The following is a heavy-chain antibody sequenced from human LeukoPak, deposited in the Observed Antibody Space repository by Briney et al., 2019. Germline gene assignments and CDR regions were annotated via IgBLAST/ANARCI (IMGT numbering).Heavy chain of an antibody. D-gene: IGHD3-16*01. Sequence: SQTLSLTCAISGDSVSSNSAAWNWIRQSPSRGLEWLGRTYYRSKWYTDYAVSVESRIAINSDTSKNQFSLQLNSVTPEDTAVYYCTRDHPARGASRNWFDPWGQGTLVTVSS. CDR3: TRDHPARGASRNWFDP. CDR1: GDSVSSNSAA. CDR2: TYYRSKWYT. J-gene: IGHJ5*02. V-gene: IGHV6-1*01.